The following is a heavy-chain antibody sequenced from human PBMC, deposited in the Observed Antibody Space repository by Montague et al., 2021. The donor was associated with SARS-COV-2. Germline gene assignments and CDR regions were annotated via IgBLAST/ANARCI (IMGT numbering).Heavy chain of an antibody. CDR2: ISWNSGSI. D-gene: IGHD2-2*01. Sequence: SLRLSCAASGFTFGDYAMPWVRQAPGKGLEWVSGISWNSGSIGYADSVKGRFTISRDNAKNSLYLQMNSLRAEDTALYYCAKAGSTSCYVRCGWFDPWGQGTLVTVSS. J-gene: IGHJ5*02. CDR3: AKAGSTSCYVRCGWFDP. V-gene: IGHV3-9*01. CDR1: GFTFGDYA.